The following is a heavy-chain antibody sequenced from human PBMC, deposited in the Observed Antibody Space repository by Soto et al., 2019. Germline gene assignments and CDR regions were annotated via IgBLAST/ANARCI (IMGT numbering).Heavy chain of an antibody. Sequence: EVQLVESGGGLVQPGGSLRLSCAASGFTFSSYDMHWVRQATGKGLEWVSAIGTAGDTYYPGSVKGRSTISRENAKNSLYLQMNSLRAGDTAVYYCAREAAAGTSYYYYYGMDVWGQGTTVTVSS. J-gene: IGHJ6*02. CDR3: AREAAAGTSYYYYYGMDV. CDR1: GFTFSSYD. D-gene: IGHD6-13*01. CDR2: IGTAGDT. V-gene: IGHV3-13*01.